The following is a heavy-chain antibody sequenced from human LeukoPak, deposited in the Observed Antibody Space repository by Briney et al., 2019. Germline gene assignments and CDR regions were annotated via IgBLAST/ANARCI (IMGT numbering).Heavy chain of an antibody. D-gene: IGHD4-23*01. CDR2: IHESGST. CDR3: ASLYGGDSNNYYCDY. V-gene: IGHV4-39*01. Sequence: PSETLSLTCSVSGGSSSSSSYYWGWIRQPPGKVLEWIGSIHESGSTDYNPSRKSRFTKSVNTSKNQFARKLTPVSAADTALSYCASLYGGDSNNYYCDYWGQGTLVTVSS. J-gene: IGHJ4*02. CDR1: GGSSSSSSYY.